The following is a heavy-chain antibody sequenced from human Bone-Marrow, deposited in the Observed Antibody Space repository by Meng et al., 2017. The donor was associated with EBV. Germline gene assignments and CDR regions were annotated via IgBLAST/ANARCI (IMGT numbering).Heavy chain of an antibody. J-gene: IGHJ4*02. CDR1: GGSISSGGYS. D-gene: IGHD4-23*01. CDR2: IYHSGST. Sequence: QLQLQESGSWLVNPSQTLSLTCAVSGGSISSGGYSWSWIRQPPGKGLEWIGYIYHSGSTYYNPSLKSRVTISVDRSKNQFSLKLSSVTAADTAVYYCARGGYGGNPLDYWGQGTLVTVSS. CDR3: ARGGYGGNPLDY. V-gene: IGHV4-30-2*01.